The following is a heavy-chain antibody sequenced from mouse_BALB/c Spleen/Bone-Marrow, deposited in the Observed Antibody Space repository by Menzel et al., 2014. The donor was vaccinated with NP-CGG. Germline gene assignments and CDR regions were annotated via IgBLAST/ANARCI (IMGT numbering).Heavy chain of an antibody. CDR2: INPDSRTI. D-gene: IGHD1-1*01. CDR1: GFDFSRYW. V-gene: IGHV4-1*02. CDR3: ARPDYYGYLNY. J-gene: IGHJ2*01. Sequence: EVQVVESGGGLVQPGGSLKLSCAASGFDFSRYWMSWVRQAPGKGLEWIGEINPDSRTINYSPSLKDKFIISRDNAKNTLYLRLNKVRSEDTALYNCARPDYYGYLNYWGQGTTLTVSS.